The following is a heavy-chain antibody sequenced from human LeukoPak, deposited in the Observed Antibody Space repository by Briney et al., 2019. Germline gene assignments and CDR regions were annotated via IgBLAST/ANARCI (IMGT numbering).Heavy chain of an antibody. CDR3: AREVPIVVVPAAILFDAYYYYYMDV. Sequence: SETLSLTCTVSGGSISSYYWSWIRQPAGKGLEWIGRVCTRGSTNYNPSLKSRVTMSVDTSKNQFSLKLSSVTAADTAVYYCAREVPIVVVPAAILFDAYYYYYMDVWGKGTTVTISS. CDR2: VCTRGST. V-gene: IGHV4-4*07. D-gene: IGHD2-2*01. J-gene: IGHJ6*03. CDR1: GGSISSYY.